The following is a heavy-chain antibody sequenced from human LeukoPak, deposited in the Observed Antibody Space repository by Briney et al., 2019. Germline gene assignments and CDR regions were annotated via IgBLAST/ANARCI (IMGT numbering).Heavy chain of an antibody. Sequence: GGSLRLSCAASGFTFSSYGMSWVRQAPGKGLEWVSAISGSGSSTYYAASVKGRFTISRDNSKNTLYLQMNSLRAEDTAVYYCAREDVSGWLFDYWGQGTLVTVSS. CDR2: ISGSGSST. CDR1: GFTFSSYG. V-gene: IGHV3-23*01. CDR3: AREDVSGWLFDY. J-gene: IGHJ4*02. D-gene: IGHD6-25*01.